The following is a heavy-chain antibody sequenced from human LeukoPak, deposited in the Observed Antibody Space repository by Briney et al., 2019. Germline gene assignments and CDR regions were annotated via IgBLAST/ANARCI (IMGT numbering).Heavy chain of an antibody. Sequence: SETLSLTCSVSGGSISGYFWSWIREPPGRGPEWIGYIFYGGNTKYNPSLKSRVAMSADASKNQYSLSLSSVTAADTAIYYCARGRYCAGGGCRLFDFWGQGTLVGVSS. CDR2: IFYGGNT. J-gene: IGHJ4*02. V-gene: IGHV4-59*01. CDR1: GGSISGYF. CDR3: ARGRYCAGGGCRLFDF. D-gene: IGHD2-8*02.